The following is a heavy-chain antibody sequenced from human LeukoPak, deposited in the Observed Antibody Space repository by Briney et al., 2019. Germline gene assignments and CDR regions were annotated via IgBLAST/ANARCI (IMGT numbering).Heavy chain of an antibody. D-gene: IGHD3-3*01. J-gene: IGHJ5*02. Sequence: GGSLRLSCVGSGFNFGGYWMHWVRQAPGKGPVWVSRIKNDGSITSYADSVKGRFTISRDNAKNTLYLQLNSLRVEDTAVYYCAKSDWFDPWGQGTLVTVSS. CDR1: GFNFGGYW. CDR2: IKNDGSIT. V-gene: IGHV3-74*01. CDR3: AKSDWFDP.